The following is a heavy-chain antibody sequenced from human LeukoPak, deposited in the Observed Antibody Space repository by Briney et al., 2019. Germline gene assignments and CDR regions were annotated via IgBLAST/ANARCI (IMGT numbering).Heavy chain of an antibody. J-gene: IGHJ6*04. V-gene: IGHV1-18*04. CDR3: ARVVYDILTGYYGNYYYYGMDV. CDR2: ISAYNGNT. D-gene: IGHD3-9*01. Sequence: GASVKVSCKASGYTFTSYGISWVRQAPGQGLEWMGWISAYNGNTNYAQKLQGRVTMTTDTSTSTAYMELRSLRSDDTAVYYRARVVYDILTGYYGNYYYYGMDVWGKGTTVTVSS. CDR1: GYTFTSYG.